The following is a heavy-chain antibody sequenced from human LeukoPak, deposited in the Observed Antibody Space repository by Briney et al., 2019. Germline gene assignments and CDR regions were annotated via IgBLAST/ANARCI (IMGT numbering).Heavy chain of an antibody. CDR2: ILYDGSNT. J-gene: IGHJ4*02. D-gene: IGHD5-18*01. CDR3: ARDNGYSNGHAFDS. V-gene: IGHV3-30-3*01. CDR1: GFTFSSHS. Sequence: PGRSLRLSCAASGFTFSSHSMHWVRQAPGKGLEWVALILYDGSNTYYSHPVKGRFTISRDDSKNTLCLQMNSLRPEDTAVYYCARDNGYSNGHAFDSWGQGIMVTVSS.